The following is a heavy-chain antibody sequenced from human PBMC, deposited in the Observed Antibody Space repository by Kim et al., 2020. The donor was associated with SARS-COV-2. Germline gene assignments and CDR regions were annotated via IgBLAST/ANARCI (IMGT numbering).Heavy chain of an antibody. CDR1: GFTFSSYG. J-gene: IGHJ5*02. D-gene: IGHD1-26*01. Sequence: GGSLRLSCAASGFTFSSYGMHWVRRAPGKGLEWVAVISYDGSNYYYTDSVKGRFTISRDNSKNTMYLQMNSLSAEDTAVYYCAKDRLGAVGGRFNLSAFDAWGQGTLVTVSS. V-gene: IGHV3-30*18. CDR3: AKDRLGAVGGRFNLSAFDA. CDR2: ISYDGSNY.